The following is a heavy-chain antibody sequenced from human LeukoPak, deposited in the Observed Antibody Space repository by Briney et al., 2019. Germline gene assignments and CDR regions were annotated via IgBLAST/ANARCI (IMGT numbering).Heavy chain of an antibody. CDR2: ITDSGNTI. J-gene: IGHJ6*02. CDR1: GSTFSDYN. Sequence: PGGSLRLSCAASGSTFSDYNMNWVRQAPGKGLEWVSYITDSGNTIHYADSVKGRFTISRDNAKNSLYLQMNSLRAEDTAVYYCARSIGLTGGGVDVWGQGTTVTVSS. V-gene: IGHV3-11*01. D-gene: IGHD3-9*01. CDR3: ARSIGLTGGGVDV.